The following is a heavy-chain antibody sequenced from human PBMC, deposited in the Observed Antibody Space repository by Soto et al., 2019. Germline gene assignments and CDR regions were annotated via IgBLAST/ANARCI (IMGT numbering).Heavy chain of an antibody. CDR1: GGSISSYY. Sequence: QVQLQESGPGLVKPSETLSLTCTVSGGSISSYYWSWIRQPPGKGLAWIGYIYYTGSTNYNPSLSSRSTISVDTSKNQSSLKLSSVTGADTAEYYGARGRRPNYTFDIWGQGTMVTVSS. CDR3: ARGRRPNYTFDI. V-gene: IGHV4-59*12. D-gene: IGHD2-2*02. CDR2: IYYTGST. J-gene: IGHJ3*02.